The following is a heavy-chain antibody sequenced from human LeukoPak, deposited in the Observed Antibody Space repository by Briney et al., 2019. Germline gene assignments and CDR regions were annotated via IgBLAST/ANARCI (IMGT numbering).Heavy chain of an antibody. Sequence: GGSLRLSCAASGFTFSSYSMNWVRQAPGKGLEWVSSISSSSYIYYADSVKGRFTISRDNAKNSLYLQMNSLRAEDTAVYYCAREFRRYYDFWSGYYYWGQRTLVTVSS. V-gene: IGHV3-21*01. CDR1: GFTFSSYS. CDR3: AREFRRYYDFWSGYYY. D-gene: IGHD3-3*01. J-gene: IGHJ4*02. CDR2: ISSSSYI.